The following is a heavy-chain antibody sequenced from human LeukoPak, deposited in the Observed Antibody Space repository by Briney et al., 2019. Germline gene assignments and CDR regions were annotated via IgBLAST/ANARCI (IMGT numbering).Heavy chain of an antibody. CDR2: IWYDGSNK. CDR3: ASTRRGGGNWFDP. J-gene: IGHJ5*02. CDR1: GITFRNYG. Sequence: GGSLRLSCAASGITFRNYGMHWVRQAPGKGLEWEAIIWYDGSNKYYVDSVKGRFTISRDNAKNSLYLQMNSLRAEDTAVYYCASTRRGGGNWFDPWGQGTLVTVSS. V-gene: IGHV3-33*03. D-gene: IGHD4-23*01.